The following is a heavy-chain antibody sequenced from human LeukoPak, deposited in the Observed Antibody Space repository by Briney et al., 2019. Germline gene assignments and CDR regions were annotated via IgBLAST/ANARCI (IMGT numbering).Heavy chain of an antibody. CDR2: IYYSGST. CDR3: ARDGRGHSSSWYTGVYGMDV. CDR1: GGSISSYY. Sequence: SETLSLTCTVSGGSISSYYWSWIRQPPGKGLEWIGYIYYSGSTNYNPSLKSRVTISVDTSKNQFSLKLSSVTAADTAVYYCARDGRGHSSSWYTGVYGMDVWGQGTTVTVSS. D-gene: IGHD6-13*01. V-gene: IGHV4-59*01. J-gene: IGHJ6*02.